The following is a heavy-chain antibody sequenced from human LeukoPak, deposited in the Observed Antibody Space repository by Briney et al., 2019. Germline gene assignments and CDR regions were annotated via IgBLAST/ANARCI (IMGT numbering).Heavy chain of an antibody. D-gene: IGHD1-1*01. J-gene: IGHJ4*02. CDR2: IYSGGST. V-gene: IGHV3-53*01. Sequence: PPGGSLLLSFAASGFTVSSNHMSWVRQAPGKGLEWVSVIYSGGSTDYADSVKGRFTISRDNLKNTLYLQMNSLRAEDTAVYYCARGPAGYNWGQGTLVTFSS. CDR3: ARGPAGYN. CDR1: GFTVSSNH.